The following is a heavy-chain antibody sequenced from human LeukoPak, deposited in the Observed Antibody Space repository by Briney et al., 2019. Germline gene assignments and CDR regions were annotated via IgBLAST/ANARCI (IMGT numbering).Heavy chain of an antibody. V-gene: IGHV4-39*01. CDR2: IYYSGST. J-gene: IGHJ5*02. D-gene: IGHD2-15*01. CDR1: GGSISSSSYY. Sequence: SETLSLTCTVSGGSISSSSYYWGWIRQPPGKGLEWIGSIYYSGSTYYNPSLKSRVTISVDTSKHQFSLKLSSVTAADTAVYYCARREGVAVNNWFDPWGQGTLVAVSS. CDR3: ARREGVAVNNWFDP.